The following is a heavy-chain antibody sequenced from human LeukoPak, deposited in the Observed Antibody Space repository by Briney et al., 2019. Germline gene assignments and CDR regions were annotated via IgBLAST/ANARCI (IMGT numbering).Heavy chain of an antibody. V-gene: IGHV4-59*08. CDR1: GGSISSYY. CDR3: ARLLMLNWFDP. CDR2: IYYSGST. J-gene: IGHJ5*02. Sequence: PSETLSLTCTVSGGSISSYYWSWIRQPPGKGLEWIGYIYYSGSTNYNPSLKSRVTISVDTSKNQFSLKLSSVTAADTAVYYCARLLMLNWFDPWGQGTLVTVSS. D-gene: IGHD2-8*01.